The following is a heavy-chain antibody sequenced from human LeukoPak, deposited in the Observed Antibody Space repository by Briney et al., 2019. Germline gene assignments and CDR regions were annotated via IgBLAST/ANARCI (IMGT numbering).Heavy chain of an antibody. CDR1: GFTFSSYA. Sequence: GGSLRLSCAASGFTFSSYAMSWVRQAPGKGLEWVSAISGSGGSTYYADSVKGRFTISRDNSKNPLYLQMNSLRAEDTAVYYCAKPDCSSTSCHTFDYWGQGTLVTVSS. J-gene: IGHJ4*02. D-gene: IGHD2-2*01. CDR2: ISGSGGST. CDR3: AKPDCSSTSCHTFDY. V-gene: IGHV3-23*01.